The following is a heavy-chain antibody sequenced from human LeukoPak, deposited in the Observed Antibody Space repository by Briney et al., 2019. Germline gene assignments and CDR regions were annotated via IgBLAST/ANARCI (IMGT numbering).Heavy chain of an antibody. V-gene: IGHV3-23*01. CDR1: GFTFSSYA. CDR3: AKIISAMYYYDSSGYYDY. Sequence: PGGSLRLSCAASGFTFSSYAMSWVRQAPGKGLEWVSAISGSGGSTYYADSVKGRFTISRDNSKNTLYLQMNSLRAEDTAVYYCAKIISAMYYYDSSGYYDYWGQGTLVTVSS. J-gene: IGHJ4*02. D-gene: IGHD3-22*01. CDR2: ISGSGGST.